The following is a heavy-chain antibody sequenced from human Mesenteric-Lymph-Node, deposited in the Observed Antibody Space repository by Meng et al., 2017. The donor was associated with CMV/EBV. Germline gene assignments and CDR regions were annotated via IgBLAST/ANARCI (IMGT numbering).Heavy chain of an antibody. J-gene: IGHJ4*02. CDR2: FYRGGNT. V-gene: IGHV4-38-2*02. Sequence: SETLSLTCTVSNFSITSGYYWGWIRQPPGKGLEWIGSFYRGGNTYYNPSLKSRVTISVDTSKNQFSLRLSSVTAADTAVYYCARLGYQLLSDYWGQGTLVTVSS. D-gene: IGHD6-13*01. CDR3: ARLGYQLLSDY. CDR1: NFSITSGYY.